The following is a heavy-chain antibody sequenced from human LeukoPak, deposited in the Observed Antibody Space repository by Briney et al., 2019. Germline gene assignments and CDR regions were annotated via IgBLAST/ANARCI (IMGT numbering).Heavy chain of an antibody. V-gene: IGHV3-23*01. CDR1: GFSLSTYA. CDR3: AKDPAHCSSLSCYDGVDF. CDR2: VGNTGNT. J-gene: IGHJ4*02. D-gene: IGHD2-2*01. Sequence: GGSLRLSCAAAGFSLSTYAMTWVRQAAGKGLGWVSAVGNTGNTYYTDSVRARFALSRDSSRNTLYLQMNSLRAEDPAVYYCAKDPAHCSSLSCYDGVDFWGQGTLVTVSS.